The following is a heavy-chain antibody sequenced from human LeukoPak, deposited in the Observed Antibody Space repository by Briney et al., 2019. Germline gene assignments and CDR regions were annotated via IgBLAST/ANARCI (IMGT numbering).Heavy chain of an antibody. Sequence: GSSVKVSCKASGGTFSSYAISWVRQAPGQGLEWMGGIIPIFGTANYAQKFQGRVTITADESTSTAYMELSSLRSEDTAVYYCARGHPEPHSNDYGGNPLDYWGQGTLVTVSS. CDR2: IIPIFGTA. D-gene: IGHD4-23*01. J-gene: IGHJ4*02. CDR1: GGTFSSYA. V-gene: IGHV1-69*01. CDR3: ARGHPEPHSNDYGGNPLDY.